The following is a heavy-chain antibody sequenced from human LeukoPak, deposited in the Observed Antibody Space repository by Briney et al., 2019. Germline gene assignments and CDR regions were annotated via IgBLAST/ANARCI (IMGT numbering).Heavy chain of an antibody. Sequence: GGSLRLSCAASGFTFSSYSMNWVRQAPGKGLEWVSSISSSSSYIYYADSVKGRFTISRDNAKNSLYLQMNSLRAEDTSVYYCARDRSTGTTLRNYYFDYWGQGTLVTVSS. V-gene: IGHV3-21*01. CDR3: ARDRSTGTTLRNYYFDY. CDR1: GFTFSSYS. J-gene: IGHJ4*02. D-gene: IGHD1-7*01. CDR2: ISSSSSYI.